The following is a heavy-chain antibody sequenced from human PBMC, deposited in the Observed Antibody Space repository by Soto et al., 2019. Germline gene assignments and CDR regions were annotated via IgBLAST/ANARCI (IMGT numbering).Heavy chain of an antibody. CDR2: IYYSGST. CDR3: ARVKGYFDY. V-gene: IGHV4-30-4*01. Sequence: SETLSLTCTVSGGAISSGDYYWGWIRQPPGKGLEWIGYIYYSGSTYYNPSLKSRVTISVDTSKNQFSLKLSSVTAADTAVYYCARVKGYFDYWGQGTLVTVSS. J-gene: IGHJ4*02. CDR1: GGAISSGDYY.